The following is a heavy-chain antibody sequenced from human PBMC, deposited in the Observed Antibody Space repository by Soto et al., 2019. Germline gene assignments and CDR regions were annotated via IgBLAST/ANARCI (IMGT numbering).Heavy chain of an antibody. Sequence: PGGSLRLSCAASGFTFSTYSMNWLRQAPGKGLEWVSYISASSTNIYYADSVKGRFTISRDSAKNSLYLQMNGLRDEDTAIYYCATDRGGDCSGGHCHSEQAYFDYWGPGSLVTVSS. CDR3: ATDRGGDCSGGHCHSEQAYFDY. CDR2: ISASSTNI. J-gene: IGHJ4*02. CDR1: GFTFSTYS. D-gene: IGHD2-15*01. V-gene: IGHV3-48*02.